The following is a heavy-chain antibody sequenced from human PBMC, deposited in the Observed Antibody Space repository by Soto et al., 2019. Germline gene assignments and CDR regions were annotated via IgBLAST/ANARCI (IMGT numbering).Heavy chain of an antibody. CDR1: GFTVSSNY. J-gene: IGHJ6*04. CDR2: IYSGGST. V-gene: IGHV3-53*04. D-gene: IGHD6-19*01. Sequence: GGSLRLSCAASGFTVSSNYMSWVRQAPGKGLEWVSVIYSGGSTYYADSVKGRFTISRHNSKNTLYLQMNSLRAEDTAVYYCAREGPLLPGIAVAGTSDVWGKGTTVTVSS. CDR3: AREGPLLPGIAVAGTSDV.